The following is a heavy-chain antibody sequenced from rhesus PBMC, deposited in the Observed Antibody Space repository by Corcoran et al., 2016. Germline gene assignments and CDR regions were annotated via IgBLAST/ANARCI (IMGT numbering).Heavy chain of an antibody. Sequence: QVQLQESGPGVGKPSETPSLTCAVSGGSISDSYRWSWIRQPQGKALEWIGYLSGSSTSTNYHPSLKSRVTISKDTSKNQFSLKLSSVTAADTAVYYCARDQGEYSRTPFDYWGQGVLVTVSS. CDR1: GGSISDSYR. J-gene: IGHJ4*01. V-gene: IGHV4S10*01. CDR2: LSGSSTST. D-gene: IGHD4-23*01. CDR3: ARDQGEYSRTPFDY.